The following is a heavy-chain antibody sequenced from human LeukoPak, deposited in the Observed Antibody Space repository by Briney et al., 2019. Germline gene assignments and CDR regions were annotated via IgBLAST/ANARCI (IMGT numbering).Heavy chain of an antibody. Sequence: EASVTVSCKASGYTFTNYYMHWVRQAPGPGLEWMGRINPNSGGTNYAQKFEVRVTMTRDTSISTVYMELSRLTSDDTAVYYCAREGDLPMDVWGKGTTLTVSS. D-gene: IGHD3-3*01. J-gene: IGHJ6*03. CDR2: INPNSGGT. CDR1: GYTFTNYY. CDR3: AREGDLPMDV. V-gene: IGHV1-2*06.